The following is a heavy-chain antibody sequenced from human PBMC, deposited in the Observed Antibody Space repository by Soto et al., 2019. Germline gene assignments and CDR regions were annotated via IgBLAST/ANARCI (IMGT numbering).Heavy chain of an antibody. Sequence: EVQLLESGGGLVQPGGSLRLPCAASGFTFSSYAMSWVRQAPGKGLEWVSAISGSGGSTYYADSVKGRFTISRDNSKNTLYLQMNSLRAEDTAVYYCAKDGDYYDSSGYYSLDYWGQGTLVTVSS. J-gene: IGHJ4*02. CDR1: GFTFSSYA. V-gene: IGHV3-23*01. D-gene: IGHD3-22*01. CDR2: ISGSGGST. CDR3: AKDGDYYDSSGYYSLDY.